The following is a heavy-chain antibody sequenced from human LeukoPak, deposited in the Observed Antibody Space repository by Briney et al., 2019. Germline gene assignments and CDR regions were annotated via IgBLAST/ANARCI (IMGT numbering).Heavy chain of an antibody. CDR2: IYYSGST. Sequence: PSETLSLTCAVSGGSISNGGYSWSWIRQPPGKGLEWIGYIYYSGSTYYNPSLKSRVTISVDTSKNQFSLNLRSVTAADTAVYYCAKVAKYYYGSETYFFFDHWGQGTLVTVSS. D-gene: IGHD3-10*01. J-gene: IGHJ4*02. V-gene: IGHV4-30-4*07. CDR1: GGSISNGGYS. CDR3: AKVAKYYYGSETYFFFDH.